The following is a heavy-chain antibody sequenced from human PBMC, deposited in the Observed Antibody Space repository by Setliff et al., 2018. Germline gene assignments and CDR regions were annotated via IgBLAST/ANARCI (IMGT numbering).Heavy chain of an antibody. D-gene: IGHD3-9*01. J-gene: IGHJ6*03. CDR1: GYIFNTFG. Sequence: GASLKVSCKASGYIFNTFGISWVRRAPGQGLEYMGWINPNSGGTNYAPKFQGRVTMTRDTSISTVYMEVSRLRSDDTAVYFCARDGDILTTYYIYYYYMDVWGKGTTVTVSS. V-gene: IGHV1-2*02. CDR3: ARDGDILTTYYIYYYYMDV. CDR2: INPNSGGT.